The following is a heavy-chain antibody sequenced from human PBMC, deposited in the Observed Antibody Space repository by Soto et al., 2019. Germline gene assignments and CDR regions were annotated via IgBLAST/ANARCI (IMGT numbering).Heavy chain of an antibody. D-gene: IGHD6-13*01. CDR3: EKYSRTAAGGCTLDY. CDR1: GDPINNYY. Sequence: PSETLSLTCTVSGDPINNYYWSWIRQPPGKTLEWIGYIYYTGSTTYNPSLESRVTMSVDTSKNQFSLSLSSVNTADTAVYYCEKYSRTAAGGCTLDYWGRGTLVTVSS. J-gene: IGHJ4*02. CDR2: IYYTGST. V-gene: IGHV4-59*01.